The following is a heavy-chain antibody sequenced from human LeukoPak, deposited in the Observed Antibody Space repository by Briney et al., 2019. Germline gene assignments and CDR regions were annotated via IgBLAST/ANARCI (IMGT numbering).Heavy chain of an antibody. Sequence: GASVKVSCKASGYTFTGYYMHWVRQAPGQGLEWMGWINPNSGGTNYAQKFQGRVTMTRDTSISTAYMELSSLRSEDTAVYYCARGFLTAVDPGDYYFDYWGQGTLVTVSS. CDR2: INPNSGGT. CDR1: GYTFTGYY. J-gene: IGHJ4*02. CDR3: ARGFLTAVDPGDYYFDY. V-gene: IGHV1-2*02. D-gene: IGHD4-23*01.